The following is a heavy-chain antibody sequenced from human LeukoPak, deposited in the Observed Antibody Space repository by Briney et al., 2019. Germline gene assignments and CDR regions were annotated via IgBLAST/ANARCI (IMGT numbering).Heavy chain of an antibody. CDR3: ARETRSGGYYVY. D-gene: IGHD3-22*01. Sequence: GGSLRLSCAASGFTFISYWMHWVRQAPGKGLEWVANIKQDGSEKYCVASVKGRFTISRDNAKNSLYLQMNSLRAEDTAVYYCARETRSGGYYVYWGQGTLVTVSS. J-gene: IGHJ4*02. V-gene: IGHV3-7*01. CDR1: GFTFISYW. CDR2: IKQDGSEK.